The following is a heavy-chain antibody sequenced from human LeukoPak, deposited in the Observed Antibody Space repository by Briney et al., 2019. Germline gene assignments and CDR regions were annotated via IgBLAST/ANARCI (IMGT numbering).Heavy chain of an antibody. CDR2: ISAYNGNT. V-gene: IGHV1-18*01. CDR1: GYTFTSYG. D-gene: IGHD1-1*01. Sequence: ASVKVSCKASGYTFTSYGISWVRQAPGQGLEWMGWISAYNGNTNYAQNLQGRVTMTTETSTSTAYMELRSLRSDDTAVYYCARDGNGDYSDYWGQEPWSPSPQ. J-gene: IGHJ4*01. CDR3: ARDGNGDYSDY.